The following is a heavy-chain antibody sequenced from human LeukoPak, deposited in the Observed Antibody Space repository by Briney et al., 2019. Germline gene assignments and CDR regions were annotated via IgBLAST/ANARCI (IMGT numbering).Heavy chain of an antibody. CDR1: GFTFTGHS. CDR2: VGNDEKTI. J-gene: IGHJ4*02. CDR3: ARVFEGSYSSSSAGSWWWFSNLLY. Sequence: PGGSLRLSCVASGFTFTGHSMHWVRQAPGKGLEWVAVVGNDEKTIFYADSVKGRFTISRDNSKNTLYLQMNSLRAEDTAVYYCARVFEGSYSSSSAGSWWWFSNLLYWGQGTLVTVSS. V-gene: IGHV3-30*04. D-gene: IGHD6-6*01.